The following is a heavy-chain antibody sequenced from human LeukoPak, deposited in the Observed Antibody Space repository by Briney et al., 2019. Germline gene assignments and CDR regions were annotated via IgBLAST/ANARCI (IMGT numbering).Heavy chain of an antibody. CDR3: AKPHYDSSGYRYYFDY. D-gene: IGHD3-22*01. Sequence: PGGSLRLSCAASGFTFSSYAMSWVRQAPGKGLEWVSAISGSGGSTYYADSVKGRFTISRDNSKNTLYLQMNSLRAGDTAVYYCAKPHYDSSGYRYYFDYWGQGTLVTVSS. CDR1: GFTFSSYA. J-gene: IGHJ4*02. V-gene: IGHV3-23*01. CDR2: ISGSGGST.